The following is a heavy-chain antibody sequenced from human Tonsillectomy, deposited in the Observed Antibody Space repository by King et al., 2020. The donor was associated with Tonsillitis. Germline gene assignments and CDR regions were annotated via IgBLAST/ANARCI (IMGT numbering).Heavy chain of an antibody. D-gene: IGHD6-13*01. CDR3: ARQEITNWGSSWPDY. CDR2: INYSGRT. Sequence: LQLQESGPGLVKPSETLSLTCTVAGGSISSSSYYWGWIRQPPGKGLEWIGSINYSGRTYYNPSLKSRVTISVDTSKNQFSLKLSSVTAADTPVYYCARQEITNWGSSWPDYWGQGTLVTVSS. CDR1: GGSISSSSYY. V-gene: IGHV4-39*01. J-gene: IGHJ4*02.